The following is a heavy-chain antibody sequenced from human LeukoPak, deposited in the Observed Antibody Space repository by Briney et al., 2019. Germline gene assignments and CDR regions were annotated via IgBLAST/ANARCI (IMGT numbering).Heavy chain of an antibody. V-gene: IGHV1-2*06. Sequence: ASVKLSCKASGYSFSDYFIHWVRQAPGQGLEWMGRVNPNSGDTNYVQKFQGRVTMTRDTSISTVYMEVTSLRSDDTAMYYCASGRAGGFDLWGQGTLVTVSS. CDR2: VNPNSGDT. J-gene: IGHJ5*02. CDR3: ASGRAGGFDL. D-gene: IGHD3-10*01. CDR1: GYSFSDYF.